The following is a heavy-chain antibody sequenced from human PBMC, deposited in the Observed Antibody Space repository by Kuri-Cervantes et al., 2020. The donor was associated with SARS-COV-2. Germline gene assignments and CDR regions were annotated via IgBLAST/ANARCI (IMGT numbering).Heavy chain of an antibody. CDR2: ISFDGSNK. V-gene: IGHV3-30*04. CDR1: GFTFSSYA. CDR3: ARGGYYDSSGYYEFDY. D-gene: IGHD3-22*01. Sequence: GGSLRLSCAASGFTFSSYAMHWVRQAPGKGLEWVAVISFDGSNKYYADSMKGRFTISRDNSNNTLYLQMNSLRAEDTAVYYCARGGYYDSSGYYEFDYWGQGTLVTVSS. J-gene: IGHJ4*02.